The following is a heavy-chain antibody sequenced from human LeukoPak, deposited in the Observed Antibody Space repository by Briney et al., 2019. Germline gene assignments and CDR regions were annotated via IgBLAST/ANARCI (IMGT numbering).Heavy chain of an antibody. CDR2: MNPNSGNT. CDR1: GYTFTSYD. D-gene: IGHD3-9*01. Sequence: ASVKVSCRASGYTFTSYDINWVRQATGQGLEWMGWMNPNSGNTGYAQKFQGRVTMTRNTSISTAYMELSSLRSEDTAVYYCARADYDILTGYSKNWFDPWGQGTLVTVSS. CDR3: ARADYDILTGYSKNWFDP. J-gene: IGHJ5*02. V-gene: IGHV1-8*01.